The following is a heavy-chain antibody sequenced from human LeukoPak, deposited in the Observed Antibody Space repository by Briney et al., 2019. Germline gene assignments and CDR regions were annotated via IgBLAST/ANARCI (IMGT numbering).Heavy chain of an antibody. Sequence: PSQTLSLTCTVSGGSISSGGYYWSWIRQPAGKGLEWIGRIYTSGSTNYNPSLKSRVTMSVDTSKNQFSLKLSSVTAADTAVYYCARVSLSDAFDIWGQGTMVTVSS. CDR2: IYTSGST. J-gene: IGHJ3*02. D-gene: IGHD2/OR15-2a*01. V-gene: IGHV4-61*02. CDR1: GGSISSGGYY. CDR3: ARVSLSDAFDI.